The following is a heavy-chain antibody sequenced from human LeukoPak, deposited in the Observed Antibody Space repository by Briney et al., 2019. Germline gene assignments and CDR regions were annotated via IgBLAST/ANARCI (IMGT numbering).Heavy chain of an antibody. CDR2: ISGSGGST. CDR3: AKETYYYGSGSPNY. Sequence: GGSLRLSCAASGFTVSSNYMSWVRQAPGKGLEWVSAISGSGGSTYYADSVKGRFTISRDNSKNTLYLQMNSLRAEDTAVYYCAKETYYYGSGSPNYWGQGALVTVSS. D-gene: IGHD3-10*01. V-gene: IGHV3-23*01. J-gene: IGHJ4*02. CDR1: GFTVSSNY.